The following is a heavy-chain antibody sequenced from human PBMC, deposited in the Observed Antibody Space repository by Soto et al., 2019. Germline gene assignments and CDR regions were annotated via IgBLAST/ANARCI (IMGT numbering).Heavy chain of an antibody. J-gene: IGHJ2*01. V-gene: IGHV4-31*03. CDR1: GVTISSGAYH. CDR3: AGGGAGPYCYFDL. Sequence: QVQLQESGPGLVKPSQTLSLTCTVSGVTISSGAYHWSWIRQHPGKCLEWIGYIYYSGSTYYNPSLKSRVIISVDTSKCQFSLNLNSVTAADTAVYYCAGGGAGPYCYFDLWGRGTLVTVSS. CDR2: IYYSGST. D-gene: IGHD1-26*01.